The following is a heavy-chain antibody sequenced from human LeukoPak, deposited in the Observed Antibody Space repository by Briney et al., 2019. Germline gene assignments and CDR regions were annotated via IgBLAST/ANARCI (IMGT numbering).Heavy chain of an antibody. V-gene: IGHV1-69*13. CDR3: ARVGDAVSTGYSSSWSFDY. CDR1: GGTFSSYA. J-gene: IGHJ4*02. CDR2: IIPIFGTA. D-gene: IGHD6-13*01. Sequence: ASVKVSCKASGGTFSSYAISWVRQAPGQGLEWMGGIIPIFGTANYAQKFQGRVTITADESTSTAYMELSSLRSEDTAVYYCARVGDAVSTGYSSSWSFDYWGQGTLVTVSS.